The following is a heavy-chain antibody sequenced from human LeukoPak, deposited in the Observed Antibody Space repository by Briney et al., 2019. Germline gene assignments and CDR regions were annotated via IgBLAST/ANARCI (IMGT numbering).Heavy chain of an antibody. V-gene: IGHV4-61*01. CDR1: GGFVSSGSYY. CDR2: ISYSGST. CDR3: ARRGSGGRSFDI. Sequence: SETLSLTCTVSGGFVSSGSYYWAWIRQPPGEGLEWIGYISYSGSTNYNPSLNSRVTISVDTSKNQFSLNLSSVTAADPAVYYCARRGSGGRSFDIWGQGTMVTVSS. J-gene: IGHJ3*02. D-gene: IGHD3-16*01.